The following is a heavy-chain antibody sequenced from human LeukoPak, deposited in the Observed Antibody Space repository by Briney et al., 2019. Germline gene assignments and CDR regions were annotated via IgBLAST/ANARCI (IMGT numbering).Heavy chain of an antibody. CDR1: GYTLTELS. Sequence: ASVKVSCKVSGYTLTELSMHWVRQAPAKGLEWMGGFDPEDGETIYAQKFQGRVTMTEDTSTDTAYMELSSLRSEDTAVYYCATGVVAATFFRNYYYGMDVWGQGTTVTVSS. J-gene: IGHJ6*02. CDR3: ATGVVAATFFRNYYYGMDV. V-gene: IGHV1-24*01. CDR2: FDPEDGET. D-gene: IGHD2-15*01.